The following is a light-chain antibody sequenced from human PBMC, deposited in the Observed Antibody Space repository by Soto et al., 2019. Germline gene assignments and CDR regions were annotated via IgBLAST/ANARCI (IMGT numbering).Light chain of an antibody. V-gene: IGLV2-14*03. J-gene: IGLJ2*01. CDR1: SSDVGANNY. Sequence: QSALTQPASVSGSPGQSITISCTGTSSDVGANNYVSWYRQHPGEAPKLMIYDVSNRPSGVSNRFSGSKSGNTASLTISGLQAEDEADYYCSSYTSSSTVVFGGGTKLTVL. CDR3: SSYTSSSTVV. CDR2: DVS.